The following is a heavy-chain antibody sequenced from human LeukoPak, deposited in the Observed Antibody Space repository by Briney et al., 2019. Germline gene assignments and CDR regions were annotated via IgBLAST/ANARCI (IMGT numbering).Heavy chain of an antibody. Sequence: ASVKVSCKASGYIFTSYNIYWVRQAPGQGLEWMGIINPSGGSTSYAQKFQGRVTMTRDMSTSTVYMELSSLRSEDTAVYYCASFKGYSGLDYWGQGTLVTVSS. J-gene: IGHJ4*02. CDR2: INPSGGST. CDR1: GYIFTSYN. D-gene: IGHD5-12*01. CDR3: ASFKGYSGLDY. V-gene: IGHV1-46*01.